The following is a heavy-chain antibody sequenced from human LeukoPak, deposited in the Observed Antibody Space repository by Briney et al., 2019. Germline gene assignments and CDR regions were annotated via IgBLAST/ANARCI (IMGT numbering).Heavy chain of an antibody. CDR1: GFTFSSYA. Sequence: GGSLRLSCAASGFTFSSYAMSWVRQAPGKGLEWVSAISGSGGSTYYADSVKGRFTISRDNSKNTLYLQTNSLRAEDTAVYYCARDPQDIVVVVAATQDLPWGQGTLVTVSS. V-gene: IGHV3-23*01. CDR3: ARDPQDIVVVVAATQDLP. J-gene: IGHJ5*02. CDR2: ISGSGGST. D-gene: IGHD2-15*01.